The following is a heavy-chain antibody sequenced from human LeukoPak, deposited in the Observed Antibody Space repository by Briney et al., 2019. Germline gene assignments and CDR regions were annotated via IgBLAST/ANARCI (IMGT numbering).Heavy chain of an antibody. CDR3: AAGYCSGGSCYFDY. V-gene: IGHV3-30*02. CDR1: GFTFSNYE. D-gene: IGHD2-15*01. CDR2: IRYDGSNK. J-gene: IGHJ4*02. Sequence: GGSLRLSCAASGFTFSNYEMNWVRQAPGKGLEWVAFIRYDGSNKYYADSVKGRFTISRDNSKNTLYLQMNSLRAEDTAMYYCAAGYCSGGSCYFDYWGQGTLVTVSS.